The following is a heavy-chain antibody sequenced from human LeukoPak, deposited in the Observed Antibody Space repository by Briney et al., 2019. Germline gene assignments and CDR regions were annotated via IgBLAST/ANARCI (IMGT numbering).Heavy chain of an antibody. V-gene: IGHV3-33*01. J-gene: IGHJ4*02. CDR3: ARWGGTRQYYFDY. CDR2: TRFDGSIK. CDR1: GFIFSDYG. D-gene: IGHD1-1*01. Sequence: GGSLRLSCAVSGFIFSDYGFHRVRQAPGKGLEWVAVTRFDGSIKQYADSVKGRFTISRDDSKNTLYLQMNSLKSEDTAVYYCARWGGTRQYYFDYWGRGTLVTVSS.